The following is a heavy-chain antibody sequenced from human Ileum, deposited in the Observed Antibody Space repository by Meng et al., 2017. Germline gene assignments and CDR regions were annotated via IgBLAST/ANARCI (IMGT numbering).Heavy chain of an antibody. Sequence: QVPLQESRPVLVKRSGTLSLTCAVFGGSVSGSNWGSWGRQPPGKALEWIGEIHHSGKSNYNPSLKSRVTISVDKSKNQFSLNLKSVSAADTAVYYCVKDGDYCSDGSCYGSSMLWGQGTLVTVSS. J-gene: IGHJ4*02. CDR1: GGSVSGSNW. V-gene: IGHV4-4*02. CDR3: VKDGDYCSDGSCYGSSML. D-gene: IGHD2-15*01. CDR2: IHHSGKS.